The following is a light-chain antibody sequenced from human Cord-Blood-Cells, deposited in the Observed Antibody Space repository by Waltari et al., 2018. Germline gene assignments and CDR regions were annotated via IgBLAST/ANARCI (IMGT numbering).Light chain of an antibody. CDR1: NIARKS. Sequence: SYVLTQPPSVSVAPGKTARITCGGNNIARKSVHWYQQKPGQAPVLVVYDDSDRPSGIPERFSGSNSGNTATLTISRVEAGDEADYYCQVWDSSSDHYVVFGGGTKLTVL. CDR2: DDS. V-gene: IGLV3-21*03. CDR3: QVWDSSSDHYVV. J-gene: IGLJ2*01.